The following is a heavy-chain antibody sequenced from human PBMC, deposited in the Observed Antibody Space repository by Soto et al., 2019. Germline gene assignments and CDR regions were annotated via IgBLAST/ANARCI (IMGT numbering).Heavy chain of an antibody. CDR3: ASTRAGDYSPRGAFDI. Sequence: GGSLRLSCAASGFTFDDYGMSWVRQAPGKGLEWVSGINWNGGSTGYADSGKGRFPISSDNAKNSLYLQMNSLRVEDAALDPCASTRAGDYSPRGAFDIWGQGTMVTVSS. CDR2: INWNGGST. J-gene: IGHJ3*02. CDR1: GFTFDDYG. D-gene: IGHD4-17*01. V-gene: IGHV3-20*01.